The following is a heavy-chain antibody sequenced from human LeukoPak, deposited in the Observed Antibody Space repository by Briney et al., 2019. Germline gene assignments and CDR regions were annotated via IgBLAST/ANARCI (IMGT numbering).Heavy chain of an antibody. D-gene: IGHD1-14*01. J-gene: IGHJ4*02. CDR2: LKQEGSEK. CDR1: GFTFSSAW. CDR3: ARGSSEIYTGFEDY. V-gene: IGHV3-7*01. Sequence: PGGSLRLSCAASGFTFSSAWRNWVRQPPGKGLGWVANLKQEGSEKYYVDSVKGRFTIPKDNAKNSLYLQMNSLRAEDTAVYYCARGSSEIYTGFEDYWGQGTLVTVSS.